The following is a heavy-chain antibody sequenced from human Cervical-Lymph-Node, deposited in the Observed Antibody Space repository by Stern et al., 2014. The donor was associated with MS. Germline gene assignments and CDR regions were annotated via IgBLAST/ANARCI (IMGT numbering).Heavy chain of an antibody. J-gene: IGHJ4*02. CDR2: IYPCVPDT. D-gene: IGHD1-26*01. CDR1: GYSFTLYW. CDR3: AALVRGSYFY. V-gene: IGHV5-51*01. Sequence: EVQLVQSGAEMKKPGESLKISCKGSGYSFTLYWIGWVRQMPGKGLEWMVNIYPCVPDTIYSPSFQGQVPISADKSISTAYLQWSSLKASDTAMYYCAALVRGSYFYWGQGTLVTVSS.